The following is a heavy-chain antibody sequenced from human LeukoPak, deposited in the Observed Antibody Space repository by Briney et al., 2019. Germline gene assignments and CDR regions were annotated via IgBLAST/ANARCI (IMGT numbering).Heavy chain of an antibody. J-gene: IGHJ5*02. Sequence: ASVKVSCKASGYTFTSYGISWVRQAPGQGLEWMGWISAYNGNTNYAQKLQGRVTMTTDTSTSTAYMELRSLRSDDTAVYYCVRSYIGELELPPFDPWGQGTLVTVSS. CDR1: GYTFTSYG. CDR3: VRSYIGELELPPFDP. D-gene: IGHD1-7*01. CDR2: ISAYNGNT. V-gene: IGHV1-18*01.